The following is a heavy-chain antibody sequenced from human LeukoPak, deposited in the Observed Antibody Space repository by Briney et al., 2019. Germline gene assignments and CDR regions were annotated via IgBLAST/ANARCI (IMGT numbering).Heavy chain of an antibody. V-gene: IGHV3-21*01. D-gene: IGHD2-15*01. CDR3: ARIFCSGGSCYTAAFDI. CDR2: VSSTSDYI. Sequence: PGGSLRLSCAASGFTFSSYSMNWVRQAPGKGLEWVSTVSSTSDYIYYADSVKGRFTISRDDAKNSLYLQMNSLRAEDTAGYYCARIFCSGGSCYTAAFDIWGQGTRVTVSS. J-gene: IGHJ3*02. CDR1: GFTFSSYS.